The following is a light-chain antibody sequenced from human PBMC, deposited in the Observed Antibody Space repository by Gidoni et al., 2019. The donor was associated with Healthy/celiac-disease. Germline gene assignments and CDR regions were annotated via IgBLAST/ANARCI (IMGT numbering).Light chain of an antibody. CDR1: QSISSY. CDR3: QQSYSTPQT. V-gene: IGKV1-39*01. CDR2: AAS. Sequence: DIQMNQSPSSLSASVGDRVTITCRASQSISSYLNCYQQKPGKAPKLLIYAASSLQSGVPSRFSGSGSGTDFTLTISSLQPEDFATYYCQQSYSTPQTFGQGTKVEIK. J-gene: IGKJ1*01.